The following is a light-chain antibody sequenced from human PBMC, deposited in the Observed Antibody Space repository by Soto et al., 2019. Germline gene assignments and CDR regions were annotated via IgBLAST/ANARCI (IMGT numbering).Light chain of an antibody. V-gene: IGLV2-14*01. CDR2: DVT. J-gene: IGLJ1*01. Sequence: QSALTQPASVSGSPGQSITISCTGTSSDVCGYNYVSWYQHHPGKAPKLMIFDVTNRPSGVSNRFSGSKSGNTASLTISGLQAEDEAEYYCSSYTSSSTYYVFGTGTKLTVL. CDR3: SSYTSSSTYYV. CDR1: SSDVCGYNY.